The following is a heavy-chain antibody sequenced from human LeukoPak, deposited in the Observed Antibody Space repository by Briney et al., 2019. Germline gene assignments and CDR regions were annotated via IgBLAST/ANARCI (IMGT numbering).Heavy chain of an antibody. V-gene: IGHV3-21*01. CDR2: ISSSRSYI. J-gene: IGHJ4*02. Sequence: GGSLRLSCAASGFTFSSYSMNWVRQAPGKGLEWVSSISSSRSYIYYADSVKGRFTISRDNAKNSLYLQMNSLRAEDTAVYYCARREGYCSGGSCYGYLDYWGQGTLVTVSS. CDR1: GFTFSSYS. CDR3: ARREGYCSGGSCYGYLDY. D-gene: IGHD2-15*01.